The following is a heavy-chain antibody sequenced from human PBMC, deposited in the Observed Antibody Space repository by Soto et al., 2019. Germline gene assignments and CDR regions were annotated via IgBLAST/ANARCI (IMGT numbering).Heavy chain of an antibody. Sequence: GASVKVSCKASGYTFTSYAMHWVRQAPGQRLEWMGWINAGNGNTKYSQKFQGRVTITRDTSASTAYMELSSLRSEDTAVYYCGRDKRVAGTGVTIDYWGQGTLVTVSS. D-gene: IGHD6-19*01. CDR2: INAGNGNT. V-gene: IGHV1-3*01. CDR3: GRDKRVAGTGVTIDY. CDR1: GYTFTSYA. J-gene: IGHJ4*02.